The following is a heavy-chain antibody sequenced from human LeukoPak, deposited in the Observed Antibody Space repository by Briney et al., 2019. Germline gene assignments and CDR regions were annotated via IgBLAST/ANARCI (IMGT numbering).Heavy chain of an antibody. Sequence: GGSLRLSCAASGFTFTSYGFHWVRQAPGKGLEWVAFIRYDGSNKYYADSVKGRFTISRDNSKNTLYLQMNSLRAEDTAVYYCARDPYYYDSSGYYGGPEGFFDYWGQGTLVTVSS. CDR1: GFTFTSYG. CDR3: ARDPYYYDSSGYYGGPEGFFDY. J-gene: IGHJ4*02. V-gene: IGHV3-30*02. CDR2: IRYDGSNK. D-gene: IGHD3-22*01.